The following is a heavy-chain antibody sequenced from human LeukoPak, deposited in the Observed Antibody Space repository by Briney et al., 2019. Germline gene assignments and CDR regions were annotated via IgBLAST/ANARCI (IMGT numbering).Heavy chain of an antibody. V-gene: IGHV3-30-3*01. CDR3: ARDSSHYYGSGSEYYFDY. J-gene: IGHJ4*02. CDR2: ISYDGSNK. Sequence: GGSLRLSCAASGFTFSGYAMHWVRQAPGKGLEWVAVISYDGSNKYYADSVKGRFTISRDNSKNTLYLQMNSLRAEDTAVYYCARDSSHYYGSGSEYYFDYWGQGTLVTVSS. CDR1: GFTFSGYA. D-gene: IGHD3-10*01.